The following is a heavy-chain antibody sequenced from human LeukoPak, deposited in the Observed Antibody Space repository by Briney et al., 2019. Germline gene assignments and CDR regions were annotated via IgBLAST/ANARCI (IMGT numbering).Heavy chain of an antibody. J-gene: IGHJ3*02. D-gene: IGHD2-2*01. Sequence: SETLSLTCGVSGYSINRGYFWAWIRQPPGKGLEWIGSIYHSGITFYNPSLKSRVSISVETSKNQFSLKLDSVTAADTAVYYCARIRGIGYCSSTSCYSSDAFDIWGQGTMVTVSS. CDR3: ARIRGIGYCSSTSCYSSDAFDI. CDR2: IYHSGIT. V-gene: IGHV4-38-2*01. CDR1: GYSINRGYF.